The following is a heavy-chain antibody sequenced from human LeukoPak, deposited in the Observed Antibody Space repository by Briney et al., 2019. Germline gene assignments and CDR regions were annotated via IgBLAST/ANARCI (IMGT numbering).Heavy chain of an antibody. Sequence: SVKVSCKASGGTFSSYAISWVRQAPGQGLEWMGRIIPILGIANYAQKFQGRVTITADKSTSTAYMELSSLRSEDTAVYYCARDRVGATYFDYWGQGTLVTVSS. CDR3: ARDRVGATYFDY. CDR1: GGTFSSYA. J-gene: IGHJ4*02. CDR2: IIPILGIA. V-gene: IGHV1-69*04. D-gene: IGHD1-26*01.